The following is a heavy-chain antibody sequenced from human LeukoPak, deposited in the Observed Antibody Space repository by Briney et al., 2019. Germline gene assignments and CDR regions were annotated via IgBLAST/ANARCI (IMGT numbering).Heavy chain of an antibody. CDR2: INPNSGGT. CDR3: ARDVFAAYSTHHRFDP. Sequence: ASVKVSCKASGYTFTGYYMHWVRQAPGQGLEWMGWINPNSGGTNYAQSFQGRVTMTRDTSISTAYMELSRLRSDDTAVNYCARDVFAAYSTHHRFDPWGQGTLVTVSS. D-gene: IGHD6-13*01. V-gene: IGHV1-2*02. J-gene: IGHJ5*02. CDR1: GYTFTGYY.